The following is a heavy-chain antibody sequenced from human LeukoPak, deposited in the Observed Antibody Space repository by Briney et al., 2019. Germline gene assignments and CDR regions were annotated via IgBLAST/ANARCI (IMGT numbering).Heavy chain of an antibody. J-gene: IGHJ6*03. CDR1: GFTFSSYT. V-gene: IGHV3-21*04. D-gene: IGHD6-19*01. CDR2: ISSTSNHI. CDR3: ARPSAVAGSPYYYAFMDV. Sequence: GGSLRLSCTASGFTFSSYTMNWVRQAPGKGLEWVASISSTSNHINYVDSVKGRFTVSRDNADFSLFLHMDSLRTEDSGIYYCARPSAVAGSPYYYAFMDVWGKGTTVTVSS.